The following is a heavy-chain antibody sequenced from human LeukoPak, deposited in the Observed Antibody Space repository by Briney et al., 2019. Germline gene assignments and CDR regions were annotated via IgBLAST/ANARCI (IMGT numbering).Heavy chain of an antibody. CDR2: ISAYNGNT. J-gene: IGHJ6*03. CDR3: ARSPSPYCSGGSCYDNYMDV. V-gene: IGHV1-18*01. Sequence: GASVKVSCKASGYTFTSYGISWVRQAPGQGLEWMGWISAYNGNTNYAQKLQGRVTMTTDTSTSTAYMELRSLRSDDTAVYYCARSPSPYCSGGSCYDNYMDVWGKGTTVTVSS. D-gene: IGHD2-15*01. CDR1: GYTFTSYG.